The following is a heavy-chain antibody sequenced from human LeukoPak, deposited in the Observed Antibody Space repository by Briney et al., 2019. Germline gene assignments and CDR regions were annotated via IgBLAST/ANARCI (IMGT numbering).Heavy chain of an antibody. Sequence: SETLSLTCTVSGGSISSYYWGWIRQPPGKGLEWIGYIYYSGSTNYNPSLKSRVTISVDTSKNQFSLKLSSVTAADTAVYYCARGAVTGDNWFDPWGQGTLVTVSS. CDR3: ARGAVTGDNWFDP. J-gene: IGHJ5*02. V-gene: IGHV4-59*01. CDR1: GGSISSYY. D-gene: IGHD1-20*01. CDR2: IYYSGST.